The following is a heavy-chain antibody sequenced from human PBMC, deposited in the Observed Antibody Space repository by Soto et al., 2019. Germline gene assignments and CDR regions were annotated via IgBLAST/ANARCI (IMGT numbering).Heavy chain of an antibody. D-gene: IGHD2-21*01. V-gene: IGHV3-23*01. CDR2: ISGSGGST. Sequence: PGGSLRLSCAASGFTFSSYAMSWVRQAPGKGLEWVSAISGSGGSTYCADSVKGRFTISRDNSKNTLYLQMNSLRAEDTAVYYSANLMIGPIDYYYYGMDVWGQGTTVTVSS. J-gene: IGHJ6*02. CDR3: ANLMIGPIDYYYYGMDV. CDR1: GFTFSSYA.